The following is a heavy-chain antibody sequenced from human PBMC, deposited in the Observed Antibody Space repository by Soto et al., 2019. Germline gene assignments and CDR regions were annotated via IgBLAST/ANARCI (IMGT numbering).Heavy chain of an antibody. CDR3: ARQMRFPIPYFGWLSPVTS. D-gene: IGHD3-9*01. Sequence: SETLSLTCTVSGDSITSRDFYWGWIRRPPGQGLEWVGTISHSGDTFYNPPLKSRLTMSLDASKNQFSMRLTSVTAADAAVYFCARQMRFPIPYFGWLSPVTSRAQRTQVTVSS. J-gene: IGHJ4*02. CDR2: ISHSGDT. CDR1: GDSITSRDFY. V-gene: IGHV4-39*01.